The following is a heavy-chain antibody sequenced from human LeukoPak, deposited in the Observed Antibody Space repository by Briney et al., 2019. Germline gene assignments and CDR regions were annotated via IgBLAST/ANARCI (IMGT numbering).Heavy chain of an antibody. CDR3: ARAPGGLRFLEWLSPLDWFDP. CDR2: IKQDGSEK. D-gene: IGHD3-3*01. V-gene: IGHV3-7*01. CDR1: GFTFSSYG. Sequence: GGSLRLSCAASGFTFSSYGMHWVRQAPGKGLEWVANIKQDGSEKYYVDSVKGRFTISRDNAKNSLYLQMNSLRAEDTAVYYCARAPGGLRFLEWLSPLDWFDPWGQGTLVTVSS. J-gene: IGHJ5*02.